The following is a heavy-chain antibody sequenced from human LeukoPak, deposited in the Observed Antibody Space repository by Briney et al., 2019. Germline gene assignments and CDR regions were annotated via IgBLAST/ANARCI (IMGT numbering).Heavy chain of an antibody. J-gene: IGHJ5*02. CDR1: GGSISSGDYY. D-gene: IGHD3-10*01. CDR2: IYYSGNT. Sequence: PSETLSLTCTVSGGSISSGDYYWSWIRQPPGKGLEWIGYIYYSGNTYYNPSLKSRVTISVDTSKNQFSLKLSSVTAADTAVYYCARGLGVRGVTNWFDPWGQGTLVTVSS. CDR3: ARGLGVRGVTNWFDP. V-gene: IGHV4-30-4*01.